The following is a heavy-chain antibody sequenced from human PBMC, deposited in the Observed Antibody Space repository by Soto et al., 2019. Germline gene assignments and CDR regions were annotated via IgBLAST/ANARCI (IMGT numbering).Heavy chain of an antibody. Sequence: LSLTCTVSGGSISSYYWSWIRQPAGKGLEWIGRIYTSGSTNYNPSLKSRVTMSVDTSKNQFSLKLSSVTAADTAVYYCARDQGSSGWPYYYYGMDVWGQGTTVTVSS. D-gene: IGHD6-19*01. CDR1: GGSISSYY. CDR3: ARDQGSSGWPYYYYGMDV. CDR2: IYTSGST. V-gene: IGHV4-4*07. J-gene: IGHJ6*02.